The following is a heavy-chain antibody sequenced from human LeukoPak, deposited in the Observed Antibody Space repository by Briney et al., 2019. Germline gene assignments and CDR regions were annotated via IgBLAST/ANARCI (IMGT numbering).Heavy chain of an antibody. V-gene: IGHV1-2*02. Sequence: ASVKVSCKASGYTFTGYYMHWVRQAPGQGLEWMGWNNPNSGGTNYAQKFQGRVTMTRDTSISTAYMELSRLRSDDTAVYYCARDRGVRGVTTALGYWGQGTLVTVSS. J-gene: IGHJ4*02. CDR3: ARDRGVRGVTTALGY. D-gene: IGHD3-10*01. CDR2: NNPNSGGT. CDR1: GYTFTGYY.